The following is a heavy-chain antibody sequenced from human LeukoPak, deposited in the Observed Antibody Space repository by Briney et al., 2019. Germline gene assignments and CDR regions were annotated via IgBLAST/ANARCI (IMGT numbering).Heavy chain of an antibody. Sequence: SVKVSCKASGGTFSSYAISWVRQAPGQGLEWMGGIIPIFGTANYAQKFQGRVTITADESTSTAYMELSSLRSDDTAVYYCARVPAHYDFWSGYYFDYWGQGTLVTVSS. J-gene: IGHJ4*02. CDR1: GGTFSSYA. CDR2: IIPIFGTA. CDR3: ARVPAHYDFWSGYYFDY. V-gene: IGHV1-69*13. D-gene: IGHD3-3*01.